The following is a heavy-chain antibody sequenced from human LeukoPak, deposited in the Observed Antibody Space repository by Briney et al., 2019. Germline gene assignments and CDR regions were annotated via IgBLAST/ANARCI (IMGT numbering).Heavy chain of an antibody. CDR1: GFTFSSYW. J-gene: IGHJ3*02. CDR2: IKQDGSEK. Sequence: PGGSLRLSCAASGFTFSSYWMSWVRQAPGKGLEWVANIKQDGSEKYYVDSVKGRFTISRDNAKNSLYLQMNSLRAEDTAVYYCARDGYYDFWSGREFDAFDIWGQGTMVTVSS. V-gene: IGHV3-7*01. CDR3: ARDGYYDFWSGREFDAFDI. D-gene: IGHD3-3*01.